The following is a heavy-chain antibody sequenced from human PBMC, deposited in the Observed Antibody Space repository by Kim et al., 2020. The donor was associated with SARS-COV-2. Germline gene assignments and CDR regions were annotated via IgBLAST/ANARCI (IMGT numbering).Heavy chain of an antibody. V-gene: IGHV1-18*04. CDR1: GYTFTSYG. Sequence: ASVKVSCKASGYTFTSYGISWVRQAPGQGLEWMGWISAYNGNTNYAQKLQGRVTMTTDTSTSTAYMELRSLRSDDTAVYYCARESAFGPYYYYGMDVWGQGTTVIVSS. D-gene: IGHD3-3*01. CDR3: ARESAFGPYYYYGMDV. CDR2: ISAYNGNT. J-gene: IGHJ6*02.